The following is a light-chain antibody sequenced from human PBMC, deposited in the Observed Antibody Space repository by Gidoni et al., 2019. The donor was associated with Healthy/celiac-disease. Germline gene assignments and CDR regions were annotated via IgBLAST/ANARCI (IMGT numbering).Light chain of an antibody. J-gene: IGLJ1*01. CDR2: DVS. Sequence: QSALTQPASVSGSPGQSITISCTGTSSDVGGYNYFSWYHQHPGNAPKLMIYDVSNRPSGVSNRFSGSKSGNTAYLTISGLQAEDEADYYCSSYTSSSTLVFGTGTKVTVL. CDR1: SSDVGGYNY. V-gene: IGLV2-14*01. CDR3: SSYTSSSTLV.